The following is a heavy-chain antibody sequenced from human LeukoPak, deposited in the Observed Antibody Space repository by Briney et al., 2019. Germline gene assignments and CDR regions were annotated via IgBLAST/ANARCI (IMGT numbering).Heavy chain of an antibody. V-gene: IGHV3-21*01. J-gene: IGHJ4*02. D-gene: IGHD4-17*01. Sequence: GGSLRLSCAASGFTFSSYSMTWVRQAPGKGLEWVSSISSSSSYIYYADSVKGRFTISRDNAKNSLYLQMNSLRAEDTAVYYCARVGATVTTLNYWGQGTLVTVSS. CDR3: ARVGATVTTLNY. CDR1: GFTFSSYS. CDR2: ISSSSSYI.